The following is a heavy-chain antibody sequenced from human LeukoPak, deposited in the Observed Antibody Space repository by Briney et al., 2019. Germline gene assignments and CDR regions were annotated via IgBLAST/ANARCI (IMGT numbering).Heavy chain of an antibody. CDR1: GFTFSDYY. V-gene: IGHV3-30-3*01. CDR3: ARAPDYYDSSGYLQH. Sequence: GGSLRLSCAASGFTFSDYYMSWIRQAPGKGLEWVAVISYDGSNKYYADSVKGRFTISRDNSKNTLYLQMNSLRAEDTAVYYCARAPDYYDSSGYLQHWGQGTLVTVSS. J-gene: IGHJ1*01. D-gene: IGHD3-22*01. CDR2: ISYDGSNK.